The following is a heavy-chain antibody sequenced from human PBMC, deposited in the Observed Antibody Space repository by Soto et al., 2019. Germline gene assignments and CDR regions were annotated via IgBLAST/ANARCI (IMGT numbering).Heavy chain of an antibody. CDR3: ARDGQWLVRGWVDP. CDR1: GGTFSSYA. D-gene: IGHD6-19*01. CDR2: IIPIFGTA. V-gene: IGHV1-69*13. Sequence: SVKVSCKASGGTFSSYAISWVRQAPGQGLEWMGGIIPIFGTANYAQKFQGRVTITADESTSTAYMELSSLRSEDTAVYYCARDGQWLVRGWVDPWGQGTLVTVSS. J-gene: IGHJ5*02.